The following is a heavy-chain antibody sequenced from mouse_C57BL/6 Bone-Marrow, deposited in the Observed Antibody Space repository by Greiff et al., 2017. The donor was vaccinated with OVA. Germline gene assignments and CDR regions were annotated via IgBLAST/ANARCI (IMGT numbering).Heavy chain of an antibody. V-gene: IGHV5-15*01. Sequence: EVLLVESGGGLVRPGGSLNLSCAASGFNFSDYGMAWVRQAPKKGPEWVAFISNLAYSINSADTVTGRFTISRENAKNTLYLEMSSLRSEDTAMYYCARHDPLFAYWGQGTLVTVSA. CDR1: GFNFSDYG. CDR2: ISNLAYSI. J-gene: IGHJ3*01. CDR3: ARHDPLFAY.